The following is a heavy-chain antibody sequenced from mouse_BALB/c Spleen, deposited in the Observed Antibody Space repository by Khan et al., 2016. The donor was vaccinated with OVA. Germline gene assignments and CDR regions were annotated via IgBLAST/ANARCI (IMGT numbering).Heavy chain of an antibody. CDR3: ARAGYGGFAH. CDR2: IYPGSGYI. V-gene: IGHV1-77*01. Sequence: QVQLQQPGPELVKPGASVKMSCKASGYTFTDFLISWLKQRPGQGLEWIGEIYPGSGYIYYNEKFKGKATLTSDKSSNTAYMQLSSPTSEDSAVYFCARAGYGGFAHWGQGTLVTVSA. J-gene: IGHJ3*01. CDR1: GYTFTDFL. D-gene: IGHD3-2*02.